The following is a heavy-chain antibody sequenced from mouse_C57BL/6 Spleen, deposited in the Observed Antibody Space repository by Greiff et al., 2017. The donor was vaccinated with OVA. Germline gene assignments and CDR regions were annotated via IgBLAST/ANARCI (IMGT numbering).Heavy chain of an antibody. CDR1: GYTFTSYW. V-gene: IGHV1-52*01. D-gene: IGHD2-5*01. Sequence: VQLQQPGAELVRPGSSVKLSCKASGYTFTSYWMHWVKQRPIQGLEWIGNIDPSDSETHYNQKFKDKATLTVDKSSSTAYMQLSSLTSEDSAVYDCARWRSNHYARDYWGQGTSVTVSS. CDR2: IDPSDSET. J-gene: IGHJ4*01. CDR3: ARWRSNHYARDY.